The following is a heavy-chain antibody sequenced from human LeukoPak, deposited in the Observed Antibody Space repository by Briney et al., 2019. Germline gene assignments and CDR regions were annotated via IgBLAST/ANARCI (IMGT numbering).Heavy chain of an antibody. D-gene: IGHD3-22*01. CDR2: IGDSGRRT. J-gene: IGHJ4*02. Sequence: GGSLRLSCAASGFTFSRYAMSWFRQAPGKGLDWVSAIGDSGRRTYYADSVKGRFTISRDNSMNTLYLQMNSLRAEDTAVYYCAKRLDGSGNTNFDYWGQGTQVTVSS. CDR3: AKRLDGSGNTNFDY. CDR1: GFTFSRYA. V-gene: IGHV3-23*01.